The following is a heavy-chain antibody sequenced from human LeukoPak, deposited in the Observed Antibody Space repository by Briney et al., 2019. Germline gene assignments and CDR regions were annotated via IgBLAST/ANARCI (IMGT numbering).Heavy chain of an antibody. V-gene: IGHV4-59*01. J-gene: IGHJ4*02. Sequence: SETLSLTCTVSGGSISSYYWSWIRQPPGKGLEWIGYIYYSGSTNYNPSLKSRVTISVDTSKNQFSLKLSSVTAADTAVYYCARSFLPNYLDYWGQGTLVTVSS. CDR1: GGSISSYY. D-gene: IGHD1-1*01. CDR2: IYYSGST. CDR3: ARSFLPNYLDY.